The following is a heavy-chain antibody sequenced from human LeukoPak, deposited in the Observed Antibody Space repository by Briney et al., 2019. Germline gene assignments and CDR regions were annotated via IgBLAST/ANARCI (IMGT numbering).Heavy chain of an antibody. CDR3: ARGGGLDV. CDR2: INHNGNVN. J-gene: IGHJ6*02. V-gene: IGHV3-7*03. Sequence: RGSLRLSCAASGFTFSSYWMNWARQAPGKGLEWVASINHNGNVNYYVDSVKGRFAISRDNAKNSLYLQMSNLRAEDTAVYFCARGGGLDVWGQGATVTVSS. CDR1: GFTFSSYW. D-gene: IGHD3-16*01.